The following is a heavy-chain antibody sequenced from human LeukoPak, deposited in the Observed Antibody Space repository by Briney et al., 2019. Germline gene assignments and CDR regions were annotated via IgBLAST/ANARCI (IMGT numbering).Heavy chain of an antibody. CDR1: GDSISSSRSY. D-gene: IGHD3-3*01. Sequence: KASETLSLTCTVSGDSISSSRSYWGWIRQPPGKGLEWIGSIYYSGSTYYNTSLKSRVTISVDTSKNQFSLKLSSVTAADTAVYYCAREGFGIFGVVTNYFDYWGQGTLVTVSS. V-gene: IGHV4-39*07. CDR2: IYYSGST. CDR3: AREGFGIFGVVTNYFDY. J-gene: IGHJ4*02.